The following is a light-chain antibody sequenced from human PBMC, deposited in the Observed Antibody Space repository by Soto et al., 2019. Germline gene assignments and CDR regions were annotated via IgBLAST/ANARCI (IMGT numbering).Light chain of an antibody. J-gene: IGKJ3*01. V-gene: IGKV1-8*01. CDR3: QQYYSYPFT. CDR1: QGISSY. Sequence: AIRMTQSPSSFSASTGDRVTITCRASQGISSYLAWYQQNPGKAPKLLIYAASTLQSGVPSRFSGSGSGTDFTLTISCLQSEDCATYYCQQYYSYPFTFGPVNKVDIK. CDR2: AAS.